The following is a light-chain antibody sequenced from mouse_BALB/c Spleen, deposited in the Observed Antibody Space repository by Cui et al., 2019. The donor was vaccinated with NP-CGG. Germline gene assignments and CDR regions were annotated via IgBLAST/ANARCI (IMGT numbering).Light chain of an antibody. J-gene: IGLJ1*01. CDR2: STN. CDR3: ALWYSNHWV. CDR1: TGAVTTNNY. Sequence: QAVVSQESALIASPGETVTLTCRSSTGAVTTNNYANWVQEKPDHLFTGLIGSTNNRAPGVPARFSGSLIGDKAALTITGAQTEDEAIYFCALWYSNHWVFGGGTKLTVL. V-gene: IGLV1*01.